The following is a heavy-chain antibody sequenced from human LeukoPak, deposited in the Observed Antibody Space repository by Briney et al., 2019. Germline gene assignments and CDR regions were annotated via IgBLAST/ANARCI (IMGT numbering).Heavy chain of an antibody. D-gene: IGHD6-6*01. CDR3: ARGRRVGSSSGLGY. J-gene: IGHJ4*02. Sequence: SETLSLTCAVYGGSFSGYYWSWIRQPPGKGLEWIGEINHSGSTNYNPSLKSRVTISVDTSKNQFSLKLSPVTAADTAVYYCARGRRVGSSSGLGYWGQGTLVTVSS. CDR1: GGSFSGYY. V-gene: IGHV4-34*01. CDR2: INHSGST.